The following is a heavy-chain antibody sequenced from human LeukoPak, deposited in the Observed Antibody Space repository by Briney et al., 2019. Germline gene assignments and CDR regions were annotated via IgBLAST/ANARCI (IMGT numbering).Heavy chain of an antibody. V-gene: IGHV1-24*01. D-gene: IGHD2-21*01. J-gene: IGHJ4*02. CDR2: FDPEAGKT. Sequence: ASVKVSCKVSGYSLNELSMHWVRQAPGKGLEWMGGFDPEAGKTVYAEKLDGRLTVTDDTTTDTAYMQLSSLRLEDTAVYYCATDMVGYCGGVTCYSEAYWGQGSLVTVSS. CDR3: ATDMVGYCGGVTCYSEAY. CDR1: GYSLNELS.